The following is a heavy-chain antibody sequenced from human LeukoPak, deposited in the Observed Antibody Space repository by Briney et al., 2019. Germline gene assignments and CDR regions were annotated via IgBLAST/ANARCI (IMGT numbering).Heavy chain of an antibody. CDR1: GYTFTSYG. CDR3: AKDQDSSGYYQDAFDI. D-gene: IGHD3-22*01. CDR2: IIPIFGTA. Sequence: VASVKVSCKASGYTFTSYGISWVRQAPGQGLEWMGGIIPIFGTANYAQKFQGRVTITADESTSTAYMELSSLRSEDTAAYHCAKDQDSSGYYQDAFDIWGQGTMVTVSS. J-gene: IGHJ3*02. V-gene: IGHV1-69*13.